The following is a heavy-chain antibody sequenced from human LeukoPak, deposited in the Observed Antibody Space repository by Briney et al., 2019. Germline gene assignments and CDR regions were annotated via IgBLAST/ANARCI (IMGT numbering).Heavy chain of an antibody. D-gene: IGHD3-3*01. CDR3: ATYYDFWSGYYFDY. CDR2: ISGSGGST. CDR1: GFTFSSYA. J-gene: IGHJ4*01. Sequence: PGGSLRLSCAASGFTFSSYAMSWVRQAPGKGLEWVSAISGSGGSTYYADSVKGRFTISRDNSKNTLYLQMNSLRAEDTAVYYCATYYDFWSGYYFDYWGHGTLVTVSS. V-gene: IGHV3-23*01.